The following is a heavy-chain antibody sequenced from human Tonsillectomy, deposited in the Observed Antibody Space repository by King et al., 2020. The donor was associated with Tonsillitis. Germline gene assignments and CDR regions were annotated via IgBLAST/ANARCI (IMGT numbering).Heavy chain of an antibody. V-gene: IGHV3-43D*04. Sequence: VQLVESGGVVVQPGGSLRLSCAASGFSFDDHTMHWLRQALGKGLEWVSLISWNGGSTYYADSVKGRFTISRDKTKNSLYLQMNSLRAEETALYYCAKSTRQSWLPLDYRGQGALVTVAS. CDR1: GFSFDDHT. D-gene: IGHD5-24*01. CDR3: AKSTRQSWLPLDY. J-gene: IGHJ4*02. CDR2: ISWNGGST.